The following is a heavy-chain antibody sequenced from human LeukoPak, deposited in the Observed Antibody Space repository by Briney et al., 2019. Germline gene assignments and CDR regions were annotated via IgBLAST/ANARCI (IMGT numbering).Heavy chain of an antibody. D-gene: IGHD6-6*01. J-gene: IGHJ3*02. CDR3: ARGQRIAARPNDAFDI. CDR2: IYTSGST. CDR1: GGSISSYY. Sequence: SETLSLTCTVSGGSISSYYWSWIRQPAGKGLEWIGRIYTSGSTNYNPSLKSRVTMSVDTSKNQFSLKLSSVTAADTAAYYCARGQRIAARPNDAFDIWGQGTMVTVSS. V-gene: IGHV4-4*07.